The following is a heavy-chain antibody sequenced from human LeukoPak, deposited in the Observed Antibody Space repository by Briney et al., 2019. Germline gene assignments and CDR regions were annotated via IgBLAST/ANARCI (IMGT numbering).Heavy chain of an antibody. Sequence: SVKVSCKASGGTFSSYAISWVRQAPGQGLEWVGRIIPLLGITNHAQKLQGRVTVTADTSTNTAYMELSSLISDDTAVYYCARARTMITFGGIRHAFDIWGQGTLVTVSS. CDR1: GGTFSSYA. CDR3: ARARTMITFGGIRHAFDI. V-gene: IGHV1-69*04. CDR2: IIPLLGIT. D-gene: IGHD3-16*01. J-gene: IGHJ3*02.